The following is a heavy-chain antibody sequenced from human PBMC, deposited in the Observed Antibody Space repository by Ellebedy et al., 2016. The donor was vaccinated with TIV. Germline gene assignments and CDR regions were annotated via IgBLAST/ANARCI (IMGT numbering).Heavy chain of an antibody. CDR2: VYSSGNT. J-gene: IGHJ4*02. D-gene: IGHD3-10*01. CDR3: ARDPISGGE. CDR1: GGSMNLYY. Sequence: MPSETLSLTCSVSGGSMNLYYWSWIRQTPAKGLEWIGYVYSSGNTNYNPSLQSRVTISVDLSKSQFSLNLTSVTAADTAVYYCARDPISGGEWGQGTLVTVSS. V-gene: IGHV4-59*01.